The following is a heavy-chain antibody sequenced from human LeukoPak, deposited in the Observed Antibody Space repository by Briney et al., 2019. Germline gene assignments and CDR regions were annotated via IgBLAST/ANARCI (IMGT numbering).Heavy chain of an antibody. V-gene: IGHV4-39*01. D-gene: IGHD6-19*01. CDR3: ATQGYSSGWTRFDP. J-gene: IGHJ5*02. Sequence: SGTLSLTCTVSGGSISSNTYYWGWIRQPPGKGLEWIGSIYYSGSTYYNPSLKSRVTISVDTSKNQFSLKLSSVTAADTAVYYCATQGYSSGWTRFDPWGQGTLVTVSS. CDR1: GGSISSNTYY. CDR2: IYYSGST.